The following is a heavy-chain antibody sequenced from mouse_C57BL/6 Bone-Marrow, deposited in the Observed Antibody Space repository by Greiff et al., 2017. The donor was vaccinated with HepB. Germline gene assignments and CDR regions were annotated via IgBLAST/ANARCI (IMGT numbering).Heavy chain of an antibody. Sequence: QVHVKQPGAELVKPGASVKMSCKASGYTFTSYWITWVKQRPGQGLEWIGDIYPGSGSTNYNEKFKSKATLTVDTSSSTAYMQLSSLTSEDSAVYYCAREVYAMDYWGQGTSVTVSS. CDR3: AREVYAMDY. V-gene: IGHV1-55*01. CDR2: IYPGSGST. CDR1: GYTFTSYW. J-gene: IGHJ4*01.